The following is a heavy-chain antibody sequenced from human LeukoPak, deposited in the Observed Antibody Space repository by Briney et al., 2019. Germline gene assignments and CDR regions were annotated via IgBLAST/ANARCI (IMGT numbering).Heavy chain of an antibody. CDR3: AKPTCSGGRCYFDY. Sequence: GGSLRLSCAASGFTFSSYAMSWVRQALGKGLEWVSGISDSGGSTYYADSVKGRFTISRDNSKNTLYLQMNSLRAEDTAVYYCAKPTCSGGRCYFDYWGQGTLVTVSS. D-gene: IGHD2-15*01. CDR1: GFTFSSYA. J-gene: IGHJ4*02. CDR2: ISDSGGST. V-gene: IGHV3-23*01.